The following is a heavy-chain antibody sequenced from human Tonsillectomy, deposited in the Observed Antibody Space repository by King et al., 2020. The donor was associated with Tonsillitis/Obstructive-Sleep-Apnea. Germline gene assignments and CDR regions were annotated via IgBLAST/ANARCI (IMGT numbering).Heavy chain of an antibody. J-gene: IGHJ5*02. D-gene: IGHD2-15*01. CDR3: AREGGCRGGSCYSGWFDP. CDR2: ISYDGSNK. Sequence: VQLVESGGGVVQPGRSLRLSCAASGFTFSSYAMHWVRQAPGKGLEWVAVISYDGSNKYYADSVKGRFTISRDNSKNTLYLQMNSLGAEDAAVYYCAREGGCRGGSCYSGWFDPWGQGTLVTVSS. V-gene: IGHV3-30*04. CDR1: GFTFSSYA.